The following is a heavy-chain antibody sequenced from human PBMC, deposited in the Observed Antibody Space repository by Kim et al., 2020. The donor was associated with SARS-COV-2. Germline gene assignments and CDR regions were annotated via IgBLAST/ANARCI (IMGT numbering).Heavy chain of an antibody. CDR1: GFTFSDHW. J-gene: IGHJ4*02. D-gene: IGHD1-26*01. V-gene: IGHV3-74*01. Sequence: GGSLRLSCAASGFTFSDHWMHWVRQAPGKGLVWVSRINSDGSITNYADSVEGRFSISRDNAKNTVYLQMNTLRADDTAVYYCLRGYSDNNFGLGYRGQG. CDR3: LRGYSDNNFGLGY. CDR2: INSDGSIT.